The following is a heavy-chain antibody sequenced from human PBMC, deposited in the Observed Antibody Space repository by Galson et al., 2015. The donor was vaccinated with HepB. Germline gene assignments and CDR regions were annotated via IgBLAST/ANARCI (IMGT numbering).Heavy chain of an antibody. Sequence: SLRLSCAASGFTFSGYAMHWVRQAPGKGLEWVAVISYDGSNKYYADSVKGRFTISRDNSKNTLYLQMNSLRAEDTAVYYCARGTWIQLWLLPLDYWGQGTLVTVSS. D-gene: IGHD5-18*01. J-gene: IGHJ4*02. CDR1: GFTFSGYA. CDR3: ARGTWIQLWLLPLDY. V-gene: IGHV3-30-3*01. CDR2: ISYDGSNK.